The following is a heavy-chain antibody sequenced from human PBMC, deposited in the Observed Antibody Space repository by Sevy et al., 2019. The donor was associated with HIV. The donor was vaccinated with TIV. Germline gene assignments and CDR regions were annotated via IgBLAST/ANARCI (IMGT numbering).Heavy chain of an antibody. CDR3: ARDRGVEYGGSDY. Sequence: GGSLRLSCAASGFTFSNYWMTWVRQAPGKGLEWVANIKPDGSQKYYVDSLKGRFTISRDNAKNSLYLQMGSLTDEDTAVYYCARDRGVEYGGSDYWGQGALVTVSS. V-gene: IGHV3-7*03. D-gene: IGHD3-10*01. CDR2: IKPDGSQK. CDR1: GFTFSNYW. J-gene: IGHJ4*02.